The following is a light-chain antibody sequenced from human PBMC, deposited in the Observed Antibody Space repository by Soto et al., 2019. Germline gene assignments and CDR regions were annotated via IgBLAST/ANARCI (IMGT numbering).Light chain of an antibody. CDR2: GAS. J-gene: IGKJ5*01. CDR3: QQYGSSLIT. V-gene: IGKV3-20*01. CDR1: QSVSSSY. Sequence: EIVLAQSPSTLSLSPWERAPLSCRASQSVSSSYLAWYQQKPGQAPRLLIYGASSRATGIPDRFSGSGSGTDFTLTISRLEPEDFAVYYCQQYGSSLITFGQGTRLEIK.